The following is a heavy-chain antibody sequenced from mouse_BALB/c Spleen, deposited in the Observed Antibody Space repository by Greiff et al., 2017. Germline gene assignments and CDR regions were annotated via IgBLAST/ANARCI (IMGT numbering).Heavy chain of an antibody. CDR1: GFTFSSYA. V-gene: IGHV5-6-5*01. Sequence: EVQGVESGGGLVKPGGSLKLSCAASGFTFSSYAMSWVRQTPEKRLEWVASISSGGSTYYPDSVKGRFTISRDNARNILYLQMSSLRSEDTAMYYGSRGGGLVRGAWFAYWGQGTLVTVSA. D-gene: IGHD2-3*01. CDR2: ISSGGST. CDR3: SRGGGLVRGAWFAY. J-gene: IGHJ3*01.